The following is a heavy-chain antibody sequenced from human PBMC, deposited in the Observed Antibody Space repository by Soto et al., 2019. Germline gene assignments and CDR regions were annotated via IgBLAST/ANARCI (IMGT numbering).Heavy chain of an antibody. D-gene: IGHD3-22*01. J-gene: IGHJ4*02. V-gene: IGHV3-30*18. Sequence: GGSLRLSCAASGFTFSSYGMHWVRQAPGKGLEWVAVISYDGSNKYYADSVKGRFTISRANSKNTLYLQMNSLRAEDPAVYYCAKAYAAAFYDSSGYYDYWGQGTLVTVSS. CDR3: AKAYAAAFYDSSGYYDY. CDR1: GFTFSSYG. CDR2: ISYDGSNK.